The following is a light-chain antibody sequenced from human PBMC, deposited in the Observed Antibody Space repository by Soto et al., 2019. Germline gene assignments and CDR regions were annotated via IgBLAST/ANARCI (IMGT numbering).Light chain of an antibody. CDR1: SSDVGGYNY. CDR3: SSYTSTTTRV. Sequence: QSVLTQPASVSGSPGQSITISCTGTSSDVGGYNYVSWYQQHPGKGPKLMIYEVSSRPSGVSNRFSGSKSGNTATLTIYGHQAEDEADYYCSSYTSTTTRVFRTGTKVTVL. V-gene: IGLV2-14*03. CDR2: EVS. J-gene: IGLJ1*01.